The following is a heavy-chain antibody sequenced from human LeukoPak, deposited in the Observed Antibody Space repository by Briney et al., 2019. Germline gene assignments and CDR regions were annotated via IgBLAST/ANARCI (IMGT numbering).Heavy chain of an antibody. J-gene: IGHJ5*02. Sequence: ASVKVSCKASGYTXTNYGISWVRQAPGQGLEWMGWISAYNGNTNYAQKLQGRVTMTTDTSTSTAYMELRSLRSDDTAVYYCATDWDDSGASYPYNWFDPWGQGSLVIVSS. V-gene: IGHV1-18*01. CDR3: ATDWDDSGASYPYNWFDP. D-gene: IGHD3-22*01. CDR1: GYTXTNYG. CDR2: ISAYNGNT.